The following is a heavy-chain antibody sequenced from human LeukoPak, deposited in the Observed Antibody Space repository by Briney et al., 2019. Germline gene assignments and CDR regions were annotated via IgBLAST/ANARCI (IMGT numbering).Heavy chain of an antibody. Sequence: SVKVSCKASGGTFSSYAISWVRQAPGQGLEWMGGIIPIFGTANYAQNFQGRVTITADESTSTAYMELSSLRSEDTAVYYCAKTSRGDVLRYFDWLLLSFDYWGQGTLVIVSS. CDR2: IIPIFGTA. CDR3: AKTSRGDVLRYFDWLLLSFDY. J-gene: IGHJ4*02. CDR1: GGTFSSYA. V-gene: IGHV1-69*13. D-gene: IGHD3-9*01.